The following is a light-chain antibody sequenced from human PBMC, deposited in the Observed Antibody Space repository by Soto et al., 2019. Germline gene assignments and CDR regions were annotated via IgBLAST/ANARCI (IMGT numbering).Light chain of an antibody. V-gene: IGKV3-20*01. CDR1: QSVSNNY. Sequence: EIVLTQSPGTLSLSPGERATLSCRASQSVSNNYLAWYQQKPGQAPRLLIYGASNRATGIPDRFSGSGSGTDFNLTISSLQPEDFATYYCLQHKSYPPTFGGGNKVDSK. CDR3: LQHKSYPPT. J-gene: IGKJ4*01. CDR2: GAS.